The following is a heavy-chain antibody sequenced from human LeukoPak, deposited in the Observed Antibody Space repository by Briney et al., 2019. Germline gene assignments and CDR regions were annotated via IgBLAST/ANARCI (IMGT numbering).Heavy chain of an antibody. J-gene: IGHJ6*03. CDR3: ATYYGSGSHRHYYYYYMDV. CDR1: GYTFTSYD. V-gene: IGHV1-8*01. Sequence: GASVKVSCKASGYTFTSYDINWVRQATGQGLEWMGWMNPNSGNTGYAQKLQGRVTMTRNTSISTAYMELSSLRSEDTAMYYCATYYGSGSHRHYYYYYMDVWGKGTTVTISS. D-gene: IGHD3-10*01. CDR2: MNPNSGNT.